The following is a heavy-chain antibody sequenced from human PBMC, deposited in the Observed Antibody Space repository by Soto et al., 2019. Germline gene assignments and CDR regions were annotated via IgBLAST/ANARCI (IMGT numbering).Heavy chain of an antibody. J-gene: IGHJ6*02. CDR1: GFTFSIYS. V-gene: IGHV3-23*01. D-gene: IGHD3-9*01. CDR2: ISGSGGST. Sequence: GVSRRLSCAASGFTFSIYSMNWVRHAPGKGLEWVSLISGSGGSTHYADSVEGRFTISRDNSKNTLYLEMDSLRAEDTAVYYCAKVVKYDVLTGYYKGPDYYGMDVWGQGTTVTVSS. CDR3: AKVVKYDVLTGYYKGPDYYGMDV.